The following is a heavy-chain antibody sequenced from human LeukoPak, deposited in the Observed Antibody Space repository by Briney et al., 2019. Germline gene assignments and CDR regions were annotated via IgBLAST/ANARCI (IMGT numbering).Heavy chain of an antibody. D-gene: IGHD2-15*01. CDR3: AREVVVVAATYWFES. J-gene: IGHJ5*01. V-gene: IGHV1-69*04. CDR2: IIPILGIA. Sequence: ASVKVSCKASGYTFTSYGISWVRQAPGQGLEWMGRIIPILGIANYAQKFQGRVTITADKSTSTAYMELSSLRAEDTAVYYCAREVVVVAATYWFESWGQGTLVTVSS. CDR1: GYTFTSYG.